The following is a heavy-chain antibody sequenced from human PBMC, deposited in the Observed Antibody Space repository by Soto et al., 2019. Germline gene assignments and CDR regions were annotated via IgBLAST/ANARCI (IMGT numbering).Heavy chain of an antibody. CDR1: GGSISGYD. J-gene: IGHJ6*01. CDR3: ARLNPMYYYYGMDV. D-gene: IGHD2-2*01. Sequence: SETLSHTCTVAGGSISGYDWSWIRQPPGKGLEWIGYIYYSGSTNYNPSLKSRVTISVDTSKNQFSLKLSSVTAADTAVYYCARLNPMYYYYGMDVWGQGTTVTVS. V-gene: IGHV4-59*08. CDR2: IYYSGST.